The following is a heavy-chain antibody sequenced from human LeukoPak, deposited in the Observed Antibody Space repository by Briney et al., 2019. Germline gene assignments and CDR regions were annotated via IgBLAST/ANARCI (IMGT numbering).Heavy chain of an antibody. CDR3: AREGEVL. J-gene: IGHJ4*02. Sequence: GGSLRLSCAASGFTFSSYGMHWVRQAPGKGLEWVAFIRYDGSNKYYADSVKGRFTISRDDSKNTLYLQMNSLTVEDTAVYYCAREGEVLWGQGTLVTVSS. CDR2: IRYDGSNK. D-gene: IGHD1-26*01. CDR1: GFTFSSYG. V-gene: IGHV3-30*02.